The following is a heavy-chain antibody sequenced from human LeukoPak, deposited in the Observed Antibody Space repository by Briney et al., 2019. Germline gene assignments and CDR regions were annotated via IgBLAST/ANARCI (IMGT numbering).Heavy chain of an antibody. D-gene: IGHD3-16*01. J-gene: IGHJ4*02. CDR3: ARVQLGDFDY. CDR1: GYSISSGYF. Sequence: SETLSLTCTVSGYSISSGYFWVWIRQPPGKGLEWIGSIYHSGSPYYNPSLKSRVTISVDTSKNQFSLKLSSVTAADTAVYYCARVQLGDFDYWGQGTLVTVSS. V-gene: IGHV4-38-2*02. CDR2: IYHSGSP.